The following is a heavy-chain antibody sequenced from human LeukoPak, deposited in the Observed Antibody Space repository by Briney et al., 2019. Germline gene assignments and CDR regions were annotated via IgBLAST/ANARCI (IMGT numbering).Heavy chain of an antibody. CDR1: GFTLSSYE. CDR3: ARIHLEGYDY. D-gene: IGHD6-13*01. V-gene: IGHV3-48*03. CDR2: ISSSGSTI. Sequence: PGGSLRLSCAASGFTLSSYEMNWVRQAPGKGLEWVSYISSSGSTIYYADSVKGRFTISRDNAKNSLYLQMNSLRAEDTAVYYCARIHLEGYDYWGQGTLVTVSS. J-gene: IGHJ4*02.